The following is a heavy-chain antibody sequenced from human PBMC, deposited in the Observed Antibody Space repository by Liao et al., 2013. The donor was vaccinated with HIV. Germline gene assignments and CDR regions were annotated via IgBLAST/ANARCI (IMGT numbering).Heavy chain of an antibody. CDR2: IYTGMSTTGTT. D-gene: IGHD1-26*01. CDR3: ARVQWXPAPNWYSDL. J-gene: IGHJ2*01. V-gene: IGHV4-61*02. Sequence: QVRLQESGPGLVKPSQTLSLTCTVSGDLIRRDNYYWTWIRQPAGKDWSGLGHIYTGMSTTGTTNYNPSLKSRVSISADTSSNHVSLKLTSVTAADTAVYYCARVQWXPAPNWYSDLWGRGTLVIVSS. CDR1: GDLIRRDNYY.